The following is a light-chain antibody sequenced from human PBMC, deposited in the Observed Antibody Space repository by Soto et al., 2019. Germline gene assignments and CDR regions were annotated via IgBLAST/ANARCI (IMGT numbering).Light chain of an antibody. V-gene: IGKV4-1*01. Sequence: DIVMTQSPDSLTVSLGERATINCKSSQSILSSSNNKNYLVWYQQKPGQPPKVLINWASTRESGVPDRFSGSRSGADFTPTLSSLQAEDVAVYYCQQYYRTPPTFGGGTKLEIK. CDR1: QSILSSSNNKNY. CDR2: WAS. CDR3: QQYYRTPPT. J-gene: IGKJ4*01.